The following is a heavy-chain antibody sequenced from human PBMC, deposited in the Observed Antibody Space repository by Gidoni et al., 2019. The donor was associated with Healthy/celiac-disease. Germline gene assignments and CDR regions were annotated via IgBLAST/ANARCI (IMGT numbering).Heavy chain of an antibody. J-gene: IGHJ4*02. CDR2: ISGSGGST. CDR1: GFTFSSYA. V-gene: IGHV3-23*01. D-gene: IGHD2-8*01. CDR3: AKGTFPTVTNAGHFDY. Sequence: EVQLLESGGGLVQPGGSLRLSCAASGFTFSSYAMSWVRQAPGKGLGWVSAISGSGGSTYYADSVKGRFTISRDNSKNTLYLQMNSLRAEDTAVYYCAKGTFPTVTNAGHFDYWGQGTLVTVSS.